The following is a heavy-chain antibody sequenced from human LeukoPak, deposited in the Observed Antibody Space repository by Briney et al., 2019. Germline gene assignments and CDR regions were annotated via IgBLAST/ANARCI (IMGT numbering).Heavy chain of an antibody. J-gene: IGHJ4*02. D-gene: IGHD3-3*01. CDR3: VRGTAFWNGVDY. CDR2: INRDGSMT. CDR1: GFTFSGYW. Sequence: GGSLRLSCAASGFTFSGYWMHWVRQPPGKGLVWVSRINRDGSMTNYADSVKGRFPISRDNANTLYLQMNGLRAEDTAVYYCVRGTAFWNGVDYWGQGTLVTVSS. V-gene: IGHV3-74*01.